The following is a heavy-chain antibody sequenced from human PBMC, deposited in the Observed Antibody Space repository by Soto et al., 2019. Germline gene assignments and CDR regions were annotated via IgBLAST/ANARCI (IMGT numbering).Heavy chain of an antibody. J-gene: IGHJ4*02. Sequence: ASVKVSCKASGYTFTSYGISWVRQAPGQGLEWMGWISAYNGNTNYAQKLQGRVTMTTDTSTSTAYMELRSLRSDDTAVYYCVSEHGTVLANPPPYRGQGTLVIVSS. CDR1: GYTFTSYG. CDR3: VSEHGTVLANPPPY. V-gene: IGHV1-18*01. CDR2: ISAYNGNT. D-gene: IGHD2-21*01.